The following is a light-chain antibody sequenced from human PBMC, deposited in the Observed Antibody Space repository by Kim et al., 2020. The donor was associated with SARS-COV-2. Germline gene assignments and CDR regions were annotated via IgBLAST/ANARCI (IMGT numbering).Light chain of an antibody. CDR2: DAY. Sequence: EIVLTQSPATLSLFPGERATLSCRASQSVSGYLAWYQQKPGQAPRLLIYDAYNRAAGIPARISGSGYGTDFTLTISSLEPEDFAVYYCQQRSNWPLTFGGGTKVDIK. V-gene: IGKV3-11*01. J-gene: IGKJ4*01. CDR3: QQRSNWPLT. CDR1: QSVSGY.